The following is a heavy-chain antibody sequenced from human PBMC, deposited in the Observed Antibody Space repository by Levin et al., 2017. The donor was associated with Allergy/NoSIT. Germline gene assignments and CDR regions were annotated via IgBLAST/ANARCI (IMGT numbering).Heavy chain of an antibody. J-gene: IGHJ4*02. D-gene: IGHD1-26*01. Sequence: PRASVKVSCAASGFTFTSFAISWVRQAPGKGLEWVSAISSGGDYSYYGDSVKGRFTVFRDNSKNTVYLQMNSLRAEDTAVYYCAKEGAPVGRTYFDYWGQGTLVTVSS. CDR2: ISSGGDYS. V-gene: IGHV3-23*01. CDR3: AKEGAPVGRTYFDY. CDR1: GFTFTSFA.